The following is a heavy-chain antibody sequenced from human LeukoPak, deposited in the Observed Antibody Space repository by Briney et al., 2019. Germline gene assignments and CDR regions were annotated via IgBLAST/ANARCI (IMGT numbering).Heavy chain of an antibody. CDR3: ARDQRVTGRPDIDY. D-gene: IGHD6-6*01. Sequence: GGSLRLSCAASGFTFRNHWMHWVRQTPGKGLVWVSRISSDGSSTTYAGSVKGRFTISRDNAKNTLYLQMNNLRAEDTAMYYCARDQRVTGRPDIDYWGQGTLVIVSS. V-gene: IGHV3-74*03. J-gene: IGHJ4*02. CDR2: ISSDGSST. CDR1: GFTFRNHW.